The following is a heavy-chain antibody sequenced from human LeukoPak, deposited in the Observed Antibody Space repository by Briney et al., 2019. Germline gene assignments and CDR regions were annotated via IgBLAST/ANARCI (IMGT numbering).Heavy chain of an antibody. CDR2: ISGSGGST. J-gene: IGHJ3*02. CDR1: GFTFSNYA. Sequence: GGPLRLSCAASGFTFSNYAMSWVPQAPGKGLKWVSAISGSGGSTYYGASVKGRFTISRDNSKNTLYLQMSSLRAEDTAVYYCAKDRRVGATKGLGAFDKWGQGTMVIVSS. V-gene: IGHV3-23*01. CDR3: AKDRRVGATKGLGAFDK. D-gene: IGHD1-26*01.